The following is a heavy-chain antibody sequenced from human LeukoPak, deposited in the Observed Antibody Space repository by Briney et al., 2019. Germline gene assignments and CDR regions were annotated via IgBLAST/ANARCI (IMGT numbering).Heavy chain of an antibody. Sequence: SETLSLTCAVSDDSFSSHYWTWIRQPPGKGLEWIGYISYIGSTNYNPSLKSRVTISIDTSKNQFSLKLRSVTAADTAVYYCVIGVGWQPDYWGQGALVTVSS. D-gene: IGHD2/OR15-2a*01. CDR2: ISYIGST. CDR3: VIGVGWQPDY. J-gene: IGHJ4*02. CDR1: DDSFSSHY. V-gene: IGHV4-59*11.